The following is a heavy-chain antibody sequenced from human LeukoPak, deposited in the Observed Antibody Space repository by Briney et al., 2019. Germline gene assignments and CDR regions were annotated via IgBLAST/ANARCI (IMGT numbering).Heavy chain of an antibody. CDR1: GFTFSSYG. CDR3: ARVARTVTTGGDFDY. CDR2: IRYDGSNK. Sequence: GGSLRLSCAASGFTFSSYGMHWVRQAPGKGLEWVAFIRYDGSNKYYADSVKGRFTISRDNSKNTLYLQMNSLRAEDTAVYYCARVARTVTTGGDFDYWGQGTLVTVSS. J-gene: IGHJ4*02. D-gene: IGHD4-17*01. V-gene: IGHV3-30*02.